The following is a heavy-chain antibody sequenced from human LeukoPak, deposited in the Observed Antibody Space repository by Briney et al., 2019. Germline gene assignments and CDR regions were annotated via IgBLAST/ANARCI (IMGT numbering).Heavy chain of an antibody. V-gene: IGHV3-21*01. D-gene: IGHD3-22*01. Sequence: GGSLILFCAASGFTFSSYSINWVRQAPGKGLEWVSSISSSSSYIYYADSVKGRFTISRDNAKNSLYLQMNSLRAEDTAVYYCARDLLYYYDSSPRAFDIWGQGTMVTVSS. J-gene: IGHJ3*02. CDR1: GFTFSSYS. CDR2: ISSSSSYI. CDR3: ARDLLYYYDSSPRAFDI.